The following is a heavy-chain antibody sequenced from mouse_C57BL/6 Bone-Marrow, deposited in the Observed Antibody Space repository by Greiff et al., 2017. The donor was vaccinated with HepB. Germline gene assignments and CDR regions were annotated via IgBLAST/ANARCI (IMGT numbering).Heavy chain of an antibody. Sequence: DVKLVESEGGLVQPGSSMKLSCTASGFTFSDYYMAWVRQVPEKGLEWVANINYDGSSTYYLDSLKSRFIISRDNAKNILYLQMSSLKSEDTATYYCARDRTMGLRHAMDYWGQGTSVTVSS. V-gene: IGHV5-16*01. CDR2: INYDGSST. D-gene: IGHD2-4*01. CDR3: ARDRTMGLRHAMDY. CDR1: GFTFSDYY. J-gene: IGHJ4*01.